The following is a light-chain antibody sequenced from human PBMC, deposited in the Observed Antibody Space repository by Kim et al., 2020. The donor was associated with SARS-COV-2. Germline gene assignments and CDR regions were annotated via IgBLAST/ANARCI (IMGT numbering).Light chain of an antibody. Sequence: EIVLTQSPGTLSLSPGERATVSCRASQTISSRFLAWYQRKPGQAPRLLISGTSSRATGIPDRFSGSGSGTDFVLTINRLEAEDFAVYFCQQSGTLPTTFGQGTKLEIK. V-gene: IGKV3-20*01. CDR3: QQSGTLPTT. CDR2: GTS. J-gene: IGKJ2*01. CDR1: QTISSRF.